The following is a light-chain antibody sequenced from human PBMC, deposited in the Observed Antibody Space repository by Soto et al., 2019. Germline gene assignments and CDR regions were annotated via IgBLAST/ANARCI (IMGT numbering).Light chain of an antibody. CDR2: GNS. CDR1: SSNIGAGYD. CDR3: QSYDSSLSGWV. Sequence: QSVLTQPPSVSGAPGQRVTIPCTESSSNIGAGYDVHWYQQLPGTAPKLLIYGNSNRPSGVPDRFSGSKSGTSASLAITGLQAEDEADYYCQSYDSSLSGWVFGGGTKVTVL. J-gene: IGLJ3*02. V-gene: IGLV1-40*01.